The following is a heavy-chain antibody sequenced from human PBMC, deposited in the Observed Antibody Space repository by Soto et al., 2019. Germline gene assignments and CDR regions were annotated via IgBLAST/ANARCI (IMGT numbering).Heavy chain of an antibody. Sequence: PSQTLSLTCAISGDSVSSNSAAWNWIRQSPSRGLEWLGRTYYRSKWYNDYAVSVKSRITINPDTSKNQFSLQLNSVTPEDTAVYYCARDFAARQIRGYYGMDVWGQGTTVTVSS. CDR1: GDSVSSNSAA. CDR2: TYYRSKWYN. D-gene: IGHD3-3*01. V-gene: IGHV6-1*01. J-gene: IGHJ6*02. CDR3: ARDFAARQIRGYYGMDV.